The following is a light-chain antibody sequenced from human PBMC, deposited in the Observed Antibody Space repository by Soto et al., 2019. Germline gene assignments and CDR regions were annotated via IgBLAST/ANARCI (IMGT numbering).Light chain of an antibody. CDR2: GAS. CDR1: QSVSSSY. Sequence: EIVLTQSPGTLSLSPGERATLSCRASQSVSSSYLAWYQQTPGQAPRLLIYGASSRATGIPDRFSCSGSGTDFTLTISRLEPEDFAVYYGQQYGSSRLTFGGGTKVEIK. V-gene: IGKV3-20*01. CDR3: QQYGSSRLT. J-gene: IGKJ4*01.